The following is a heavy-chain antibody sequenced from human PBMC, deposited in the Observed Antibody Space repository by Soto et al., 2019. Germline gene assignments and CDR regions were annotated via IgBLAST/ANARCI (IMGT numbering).Heavy chain of an antibody. J-gene: IGHJ5*01. Sequence: SETLSLTCAVSGYAISSGYYWGWIRQPPGKGLEWIGSIYQSGSTYYNLSLKSRVTISVDTSKNQFSLEVSSVTAADTAVYYCARELIAAAGNNWFDSWGQGILVTVSS. D-gene: IGHD6-13*01. V-gene: IGHV4-38-2*01. CDR2: IYQSGST. CDR1: GYAISSGYY. CDR3: ARELIAAAGNNWFDS.